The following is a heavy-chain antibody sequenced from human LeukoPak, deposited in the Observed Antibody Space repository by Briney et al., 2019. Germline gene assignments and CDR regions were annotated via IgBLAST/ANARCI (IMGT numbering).Heavy chain of an antibody. J-gene: IGHJ3*02. CDR1: GYTFTSYG. V-gene: IGHV1-58*02. CDR2: IVVGSGNT. Sequence: ASVKVSCKASGYTFTSYGISWVRQAPGQGLEWIGWIVVGSGNTNYAQKFQERVTITRDMSTSTAYMELSSLRSEDTAVYYCAAVGYSGYDSGAFDIWGQGTMVTVSS. CDR3: AAVGYSGYDSGAFDI. D-gene: IGHD5-12*01.